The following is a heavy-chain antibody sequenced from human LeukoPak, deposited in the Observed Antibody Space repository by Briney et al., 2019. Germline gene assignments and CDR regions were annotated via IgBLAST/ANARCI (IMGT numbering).Heavy chain of an antibody. CDR2: IWYDGTKK. V-gene: IGHV3-33*01. D-gene: IGHD3-16*02. CDR3: ARDRAVRYFDY. Sequence: GGSLRLSCAASGFTFSNHGMHWVRQAPGKGVEGVALIWYDGTKKYYADSVKGRRTISRDNSKNTLYLEMNSLRAEDTAVYYCARDRAVRYFDYWGQGTLVTVSS. J-gene: IGHJ4*02. CDR1: GFTFSNHG.